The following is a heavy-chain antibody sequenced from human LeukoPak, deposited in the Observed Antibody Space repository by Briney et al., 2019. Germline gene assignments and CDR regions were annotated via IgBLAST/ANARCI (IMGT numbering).Heavy chain of an antibody. J-gene: IGHJ4*02. D-gene: IGHD3-22*01. CDR2: IIPIFGTA. CDR3: ARWGSSGYPYYFDY. V-gene: IGHV1-69*13. Sequence: SVKVSCKASGGTFSSYAISWVRQAPEQGLEWMGGIIPIFGTANYAQKFQGRVTITADEPTSTAYMELSSLRSEDTAVYYCARWGSSGYPYYFDYWGQGTLVTVSS. CDR1: GGTFSSYA.